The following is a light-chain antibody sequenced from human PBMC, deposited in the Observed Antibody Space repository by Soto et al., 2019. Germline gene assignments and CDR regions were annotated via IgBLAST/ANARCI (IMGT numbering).Light chain of an antibody. CDR2: KAS. J-gene: IGKJ2*01. CDR1: QSITRW. CDR3: QKYSTSPYN. Sequence: DLQMTQSPSTLSASVGYRVTITCRASQSITRWLAYYQQKPGKAPKLLIKKASTLQTGVPSRFSGSGSGTDFTLTISSLQPGDFATYFCQKYSTSPYNFGQGTKVDIK. V-gene: IGKV1-5*03.